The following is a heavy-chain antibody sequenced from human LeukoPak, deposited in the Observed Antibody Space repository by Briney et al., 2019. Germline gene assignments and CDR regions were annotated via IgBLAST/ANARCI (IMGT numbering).Heavy chain of an antibody. J-gene: IGHJ4*02. CDR2: ICYEGSNK. D-gene: IGHD2-2*01. V-gene: IGHV3-33*01. CDR1: GFTFSSYG. CDR3: ARDSDCSSTSCSPSGLDY. Sequence: PGGSLRLSCAASGFTFSSYGMHWVRQAPGKGLEGGAVICYEGSNKYYADSVKGRFTISRDNSKNTLYLQMSSLRAEDTAVYYCARDSDCSSTSCSPSGLDYWGQGTLVTVSS.